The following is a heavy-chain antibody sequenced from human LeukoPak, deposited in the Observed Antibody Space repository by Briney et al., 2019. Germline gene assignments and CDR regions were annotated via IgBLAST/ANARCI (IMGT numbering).Heavy chain of an antibody. D-gene: IGHD3-22*01. CDR1: GFTFSSYW. CDR2: INSDGSST. Sequence: GGSLRLSCAASGFTFSSYWMHWVRHAPGKGLVWVSRINSDGSSTSYADSVKGRFTISRDNPKNSVYLQMNSLRAEDTALYYCARGHFDSSGQSDSWGQGTLVTVSS. CDR3: ARGHFDSSGQSDS. J-gene: IGHJ5*01. V-gene: IGHV3-74*01.